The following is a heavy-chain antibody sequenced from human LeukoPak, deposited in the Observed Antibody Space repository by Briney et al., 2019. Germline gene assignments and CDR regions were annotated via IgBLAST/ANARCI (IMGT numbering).Heavy chain of an antibody. CDR3: PRARIVAPLLHY. J-gene: IGHJ4*02. CDR1: GFIFSNYE. V-gene: IGHV3-48*03. D-gene: IGHD6-13*01. Sequence: GGSLRLSCAASGFIFSNYEMNWVRQTPGKGLEWLSYISDHGKSRNYVDSVKGRFAISIDKAKNSLYMPLNSLRVEDTAVTFFPRARIVAPLLHYWGQGSRVTVSS. CDR2: ISDHGKSR.